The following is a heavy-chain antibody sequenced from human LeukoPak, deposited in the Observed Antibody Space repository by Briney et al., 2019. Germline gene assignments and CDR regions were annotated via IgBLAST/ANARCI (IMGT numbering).Heavy chain of an antibody. V-gene: IGHV4-34*01. CDR2: VNHSGST. CDR1: GGSFSGYY. D-gene: IGHD2-21*02. CDR3: ARRVVTATPARYYDPMDV. Sequence: SETLSLTCAVYGGSFSGYYWSWIRQPPGKGLEWIGEVNHSGSTNYNPSLKRRVTISVDTPKNHFSLKLSYVTAADTAVYYCARRVVTATPARYYDPMDVWGKGTTVTVSS. J-gene: IGHJ6*04.